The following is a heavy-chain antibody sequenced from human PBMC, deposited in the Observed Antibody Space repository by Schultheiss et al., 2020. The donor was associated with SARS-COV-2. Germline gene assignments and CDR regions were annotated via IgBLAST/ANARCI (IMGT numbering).Heavy chain of an antibody. CDR2: ISGSGGST. CDR3: ARGERSSSWYRPYYYYYYYGMDV. J-gene: IGHJ6*02. Sequence: GGSLRLSCAASGFTFSSYAMSWVRQAPGKGLEWVSAISGSGGSTYYADSVKGRFTISRDNAKNTLYLQMNSLRAEDTAVYYCARGERSSSWYRPYYYYYYYGMDVWGQGTTVTVSS. CDR1: GFTFSSYA. V-gene: IGHV3-23*01. D-gene: IGHD6-13*01.